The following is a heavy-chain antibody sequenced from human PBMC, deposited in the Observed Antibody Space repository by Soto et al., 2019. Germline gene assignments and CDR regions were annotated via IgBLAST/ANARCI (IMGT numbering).Heavy chain of an antibody. J-gene: IGHJ5*02. V-gene: IGHV1-8*01. CDR2: IRPNGGAT. CDR1: GYSFNSYE. Sequence: GASVKVSCKTSGYSFNSYEISWVRQAPGHGLEWIGWIRPNGGATRSAQRFQGRLTLTRNTSLSTVYMELTSLRAEDTAVYYCARDFGELLPANWFDPWGQGTLVTVSS. CDR3: ARDFGELLPANWFDP. D-gene: IGHD3-10*01.